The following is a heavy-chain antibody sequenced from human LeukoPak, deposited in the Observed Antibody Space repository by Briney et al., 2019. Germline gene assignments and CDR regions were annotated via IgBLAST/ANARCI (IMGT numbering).Heavy chain of an antibody. CDR1: GGSITSTNW. Sequence: PSGTLSLTCGVSGGSITSTNWWSWVRQPPGQGLEWIGEVSLSGLTNYNPSLSSRVIMALDTSKNHLSLNLTSATAADTAVYYCSRENGAFPPFGYWGQGTLVTVPS. V-gene: IGHV4-4*02. CDR2: VSLSGLT. D-gene: IGHD2-8*01. J-gene: IGHJ4*02. CDR3: SRENGAFPPFGY.